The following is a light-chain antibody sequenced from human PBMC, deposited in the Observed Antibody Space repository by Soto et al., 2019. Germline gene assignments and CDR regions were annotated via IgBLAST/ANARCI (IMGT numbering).Light chain of an antibody. CDR2: GAS. CDR3: QQRVNWPPT. CDR1: QSISSSF. J-gene: IGKJ4*01. Sequence: EIVLTQSPGILSLSPGERASLSCGASQSISSSFLAWYQQKPGQAPRLLIYGASSRATGIPDRFSGTGSETDFTLIISSLEPEDFAVYYCQQRVNWPPTFGGGTKVDIK. V-gene: IGKV3D-20*02.